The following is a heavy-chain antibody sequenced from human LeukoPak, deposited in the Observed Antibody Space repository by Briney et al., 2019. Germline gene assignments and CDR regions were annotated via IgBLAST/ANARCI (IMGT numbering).Heavy chain of an antibody. V-gene: IGHV4-39*01. Sequence: PSETLSLTCTVSGGSISSSSYYWGWIRQPPGKGLEWIGSIYYSGSTYYNPSLNSRVTISVDASKNQFSLKLSSVTAADTAVYYWARLDIWGEDSSGWRRGSYYYYGMDVWGQGTTVTVSS. CDR3: ARLDIWGEDSSGWRRGSYYYYGMDV. J-gene: IGHJ6*02. CDR1: GGSISSSSYY. D-gene: IGHD6-19*01. CDR2: IYYSGST.